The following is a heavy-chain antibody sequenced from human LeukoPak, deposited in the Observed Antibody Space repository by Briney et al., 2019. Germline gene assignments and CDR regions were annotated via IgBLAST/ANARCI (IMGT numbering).Heavy chain of an antibody. J-gene: IGHJ4*02. CDR3: ARVKCSGGSCFNFDY. D-gene: IGHD2-15*01. CDR2: INAGNGNT. V-gene: IGHV1-3*01. CDR1: GYTFTSYA. Sequence: ASVKVSCKASGYTFTSYAMHWVRQAPGQRLEWMGWINAGNGNTKYSQKFQGRVTITRDTSASTAYMELSSLRSEDTAVYYCARVKCSGGSCFNFDYWGQGTLVTVSS.